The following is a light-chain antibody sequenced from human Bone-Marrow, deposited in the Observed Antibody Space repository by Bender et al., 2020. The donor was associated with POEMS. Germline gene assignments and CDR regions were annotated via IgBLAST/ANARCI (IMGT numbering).Light chain of an antibody. CDR2: QDT. CDR1: KLGEEY. V-gene: IGLV3-1*01. J-gene: IGLJ2*01. Sequence: SYELTQPPSVSVSTGQTATITCSGEKLGEEYACWYQQKPGQSPVVVIYQDTKRPSGIPERFSGSTSGNTASLTISGTQTMDEAEYYCQSWGSNTAVFGGGTNLTVL. CDR3: QSWGSNTAV.